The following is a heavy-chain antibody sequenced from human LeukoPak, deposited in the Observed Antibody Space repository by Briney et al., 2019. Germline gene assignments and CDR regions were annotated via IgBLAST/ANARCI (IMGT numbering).Heavy chain of an antibody. Sequence: PSETLSLTCAVSGYSISSGYYWGWIRQPPGKGLEWIGSIYHSGSTYYNPSLKSRVTISVDTSKHQFSLKLSSVTAADTAVYYCASQIIAVAGTIDYWGQGTLVTVSS. CDR3: ASQIIAVAGTIDY. V-gene: IGHV4-38-2*01. CDR1: GYSISSGYY. D-gene: IGHD6-19*01. CDR2: IYHSGST. J-gene: IGHJ4*02.